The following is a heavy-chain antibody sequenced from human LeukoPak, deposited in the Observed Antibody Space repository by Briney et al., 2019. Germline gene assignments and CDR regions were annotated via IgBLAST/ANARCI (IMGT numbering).Heavy chain of an antibody. CDR2: IIPIFSTA. D-gene: IGHD6-19*01. Sequence: ASVKVSCKASGGTFSSYAISWVRQAPGQGLEWMGGIIPIFSTANYAQKFQSRVTITADKSTRTAYMELSSLRSEDTAVYYWARGGWYVALFRPFHYWGQGTQVTVSP. J-gene: IGHJ4*02. CDR3: ARGGWYVALFRPFHY. CDR1: GGTFSSYA. V-gene: IGHV1-69*06.